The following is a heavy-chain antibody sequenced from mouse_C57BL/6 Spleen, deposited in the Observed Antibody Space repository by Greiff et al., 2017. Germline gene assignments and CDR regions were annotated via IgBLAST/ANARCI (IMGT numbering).Heavy chain of an antibody. V-gene: IGHV1-54*01. Sequence: QVQLQQSGAELVRPGTSVKVSCKASGYAFTNYLIEWVKQRPGQGLEWIGVINPGSGGTNYNEKFKGKATLTADKSSSTAYMQLSSLTSEDSAVYFGARAYSNYLAWFAYWGQGTLVTVSA. CDR2: INPGSGGT. D-gene: IGHD2-5*01. CDR1: GYAFTNYL. J-gene: IGHJ3*01. CDR3: ARAYSNYLAWFAY.